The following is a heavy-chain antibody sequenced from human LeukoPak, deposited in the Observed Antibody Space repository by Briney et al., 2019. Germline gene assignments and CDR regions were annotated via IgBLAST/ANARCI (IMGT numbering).Heavy chain of an antibody. D-gene: IGHD5-24*01. CDR3: ARDTRWLQLRIFDY. CDR2: IKQDGSEK. J-gene: IGHJ4*02. CDR1: GFTFSSYW. Sequence: GGSLRLSCAAAGFTFSSYWMSWVRQAPGKGLECVANIKQDGSEKYYVDSVKGRFTISRDNAKNSLYLQMNSLRADDTAVYYCARDTRWLQLRIFDYWGQGTLVTVPS. V-gene: IGHV3-7*01.